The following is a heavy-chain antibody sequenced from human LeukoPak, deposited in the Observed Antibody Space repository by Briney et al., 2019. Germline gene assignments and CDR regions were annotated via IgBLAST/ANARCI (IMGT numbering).Heavy chain of an antibody. J-gene: IGHJ1*01. CDR1: GFTFVNYA. CDR2: ISWNSANI. CDR3: VKDTSGASQYFQY. V-gene: IGHV3-9*03. Sequence: KAGGSLRLSCAAFGFTFVNYAMHWVRQAPGKGLEWVSSISWNSANIAYADSVKGRFTISRDNAKNSLYLQMNSLRPEDMALYYCVKDTSGASQYFQYWGHGTVVTVSS. D-gene: IGHD2-15*01.